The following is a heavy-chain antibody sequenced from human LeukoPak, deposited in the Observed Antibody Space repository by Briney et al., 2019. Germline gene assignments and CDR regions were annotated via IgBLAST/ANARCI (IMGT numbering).Heavy chain of an antibody. D-gene: IGHD3-22*01. CDR1: GYTFTSHG. V-gene: IGHV1-18*01. CDR2: INTYIGNT. CDR3: ARDIYYDSSGYYPH. Sequence: GASVKVSCKASGYTFTSHGISWVRQAPGQGLEWMGWINTYIGNTNYAQKFQDRVTVTTDTPTSTAYMELRSLRSDDTAVYYCARDIYYDSSGYYPHWGQGTLVTVSS. J-gene: IGHJ4*02.